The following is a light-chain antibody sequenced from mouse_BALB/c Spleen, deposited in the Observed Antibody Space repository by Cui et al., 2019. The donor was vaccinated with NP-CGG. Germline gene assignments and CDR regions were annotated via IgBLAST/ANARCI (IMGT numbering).Light chain of an antibody. V-gene: IGLV1*01. J-gene: IGLJ1*01. CDR3: ALWYSNHWV. Sequence: QAVVTQESALTTSPGETVTLTCRSSTGAVTTSNYANWVQEKPDHLFTGLIGGTNNRAPSVPALTITGAQTEDEAIYFCALWYSNHWVFGGGTKLTVL. CDR2: GTN. CDR1: TGAVTTSNY.